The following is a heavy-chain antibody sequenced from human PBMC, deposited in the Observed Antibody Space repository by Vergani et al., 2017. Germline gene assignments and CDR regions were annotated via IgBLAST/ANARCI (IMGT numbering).Heavy chain of an antibody. CDR1: GYTFTSYG. D-gene: IGHD6-13*01. CDR2: ISAYNGNT. V-gene: IGHV1-18*01. CDR3: ARASQSGIAAAGRVRDIDY. J-gene: IGHJ4*02. Sequence: QVQLVQSGAEVKKPGASVKVSCKASGYTFTSYGISWVRQAPGQGLEWMGWISAYNGNTNYAQKLQGRVTVTTDTSTSPAYMELRGLRSDDTGGYYCARASQSGIAAAGRVRDIDYWGQGTLVTVSS.